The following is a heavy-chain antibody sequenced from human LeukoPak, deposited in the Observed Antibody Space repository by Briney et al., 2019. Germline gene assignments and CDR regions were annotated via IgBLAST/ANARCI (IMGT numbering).Heavy chain of an antibody. Sequence: SVKVSCKASGGTFSSCAISWVRQAPGQGLEWMGRIIPILGIANYAQKFQGRVTITADKSTSTAYMELSSLRSEDTAVYYCARTIYGSGSYLHCYYYYGMDVWGQGTTVTVSS. D-gene: IGHD3-10*01. CDR2: IIPILGIA. V-gene: IGHV1-69*04. CDR3: ARTIYGSGSYLHCYYYYGMDV. J-gene: IGHJ6*02. CDR1: GGTFSSCA.